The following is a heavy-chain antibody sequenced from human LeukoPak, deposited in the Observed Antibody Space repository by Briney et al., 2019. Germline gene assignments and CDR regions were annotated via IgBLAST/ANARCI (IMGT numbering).Heavy chain of an antibody. D-gene: IGHD3-3*01. J-gene: IGHJ4*02. CDR1: GFTFSDYY. Sequence: GSLRLSCAASGFTFSDYYWSWIRQPPGKGLEWIGEINHSGSTNYNPSLKSRVTISVDTSKNQFSLKLSSVTAADTAVYYCARRARAIFGVVTLSGPPDYWGQGTLVTVSS. V-gene: IGHV4-34*01. CDR3: ARRARAIFGVVTLSGPPDY. CDR2: INHSGST.